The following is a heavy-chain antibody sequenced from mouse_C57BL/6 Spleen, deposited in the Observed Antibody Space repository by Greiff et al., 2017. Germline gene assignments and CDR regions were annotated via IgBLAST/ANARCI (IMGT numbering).Heavy chain of an antibody. CDR2: IHPNSGST. J-gene: IGHJ4*01. CDR1: GYTFTSYW. CDR3: ARYWDDAMDY. D-gene: IGHD4-1*01. V-gene: IGHV1-64*01. Sequence: QVQLKQPGAELVKPGASVKLSCKASGYTFTSYWMHWVKQRPGQGLEWIGMIHPNSGSTNYNEKFKSKATLTVDKSSSTAYMQLSSLTSEDSAVYYCARYWDDAMDYWGQGTSVTVSS.